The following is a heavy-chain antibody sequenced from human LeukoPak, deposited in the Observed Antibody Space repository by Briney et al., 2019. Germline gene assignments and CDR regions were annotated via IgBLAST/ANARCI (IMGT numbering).Heavy chain of an antibody. J-gene: IGHJ6*04. CDR1: GFTFSNYW. CDR2: INPDGGRI. V-gene: IGHV3-74*01. CDR3: SGENTEYSTSGLGV. Sequence: GGTLRLSCAASGFTFSNYWMHWVRQAPGKGLVWVSRINPDGGRISYADSVQGRFTISRDNAKDSLYLQMNSLRVEDTAVYYCSGENTEYSTSGLGVWGKGTTVTVSS. D-gene: IGHD6-6*01.